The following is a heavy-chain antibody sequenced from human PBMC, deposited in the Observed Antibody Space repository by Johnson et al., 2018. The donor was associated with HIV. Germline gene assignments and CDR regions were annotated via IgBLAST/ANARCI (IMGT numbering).Heavy chain of an antibody. CDR2: LQQDGSEN. D-gene: IGHD3-3*01. CDR3: TRDHYNFWSGDAFDI. CDR1: GFTFSSYW. V-gene: IGHV3-7*01. Sequence: VQLVESGGGLVQPGGSLRLSCAASGFTFSSYWMSWVRQAPGKGLEGVANLQQDGSENYYVDSVKGRFTISRDNAKNSLYLQMNSLRAEDTAVYYCTRDHYNFWSGDAFDIWGQGTMVTVSS. J-gene: IGHJ3*02.